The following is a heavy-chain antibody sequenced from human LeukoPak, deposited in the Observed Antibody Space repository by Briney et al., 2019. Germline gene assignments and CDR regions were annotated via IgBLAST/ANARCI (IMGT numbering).Heavy chain of an antibody. J-gene: IGHJ4*02. Sequence: SETLSLTCTVSGYSISSGYYWGWIRQPPGKGLEWIGSIYHSGSTYYNPSLKSRVTISRDTSKNQFSLKLSSVTAADSAVYYCGRYRGNERGIDYWGQGTPVTVSS. V-gene: IGHV4-38-2*02. CDR3: GRYRGNERGIDY. CDR2: IYHSGST. CDR1: GYSISSGYY. D-gene: IGHD5-12*01.